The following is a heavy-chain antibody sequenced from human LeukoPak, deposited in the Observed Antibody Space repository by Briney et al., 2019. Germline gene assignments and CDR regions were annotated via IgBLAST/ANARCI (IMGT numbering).Heavy chain of an antibody. CDR3: ANLKLELPKFYYYYYGMDV. Sequence: GGSLRLSCAASGFTFSSYAMSWVRQAPGKGLEWVAVISYDGSNKYYADSVKGRFTISRDNSKNTLYLQMNSLRAEDTAVYYCANLKLELPKFYYYYYGMDVWGQGTTVTVSS. J-gene: IGHJ6*02. CDR2: ISYDGSNK. D-gene: IGHD1-26*01. CDR1: GFTFSSYA. V-gene: IGHV3-30*18.